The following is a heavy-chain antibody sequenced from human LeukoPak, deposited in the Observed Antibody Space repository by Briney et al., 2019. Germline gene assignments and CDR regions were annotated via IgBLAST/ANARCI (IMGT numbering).Heavy chain of an antibody. D-gene: IGHD4-17*01. CDR3: ARLSSHYGDYKVDP. V-gene: IGHV1-46*01. CDR2: INPTGGST. CDR1: GYTFTGYY. J-gene: IGHJ5*02. Sequence: ASVKVSCKASGYTFTGYYMHWVRQAPGQGLEWMGLINPTGGSTGYAQKFQGRVTMTRDTSISTAYMELSSLRSEDTAVYYCARLSSHYGDYKVDPWGQGTLVTVSS.